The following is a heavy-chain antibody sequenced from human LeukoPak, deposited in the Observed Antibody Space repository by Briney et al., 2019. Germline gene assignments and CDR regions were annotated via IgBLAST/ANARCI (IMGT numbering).Heavy chain of an antibody. CDR3: ARRYCSSTTCRGDFDY. J-gene: IGHJ4*02. Sequence: GESLKISCKGSGYTFNTYWVGWVRQMPGKGLEWIGIIYPGDSDIRYSPSFQGQVTISADKSINTAYLQWSSLKASDTAIYYCARRYCSSTTCRGDFDYWGQGTLVTVSS. V-gene: IGHV5-51*01. D-gene: IGHD2-2*01. CDR2: IYPGDSDI. CDR1: GYTFNTYW.